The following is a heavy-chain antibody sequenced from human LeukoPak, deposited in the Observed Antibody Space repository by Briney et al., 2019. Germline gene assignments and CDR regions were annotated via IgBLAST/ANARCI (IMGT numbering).Heavy chain of an antibody. CDR1: GDSMHSYY. V-gene: IGHV4-4*07. CDR2: AYSGGNA. J-gene: IGHJ6*03. CDR3: AREKSGTLTRAYYYIDV. Sequence: SETLSLTCTVSGDSMHSYYWSWIRQSPEKGLEWIGRAYSGGNAYYNPSLQSRVTISVDTSNNQFSLDLGSVTAADTALYYCAREKSGTLTRAYYYIDVWGRGITVTVSS. D-gene: IGHD3-9*01.